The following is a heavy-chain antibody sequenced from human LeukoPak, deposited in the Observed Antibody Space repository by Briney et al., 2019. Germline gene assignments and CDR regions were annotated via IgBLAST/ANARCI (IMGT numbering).Heavy chain of an antibody. CDR3: AAGGSWFDP. CDR2: IVVGSGYT. D-gene: IGHD1-26*01. V-gene: IGHV1-58*02. Sequence: SAKVSCKASGFIFSNSDIQWVRQARGQRLEWIGWIVVGSGYTNYAQKFQERVTITRDMSTATVYMELSSLTSEDTAVYYCAAGGSWFDPWGQGTLVTVSS. CDR1: GFIFSNSD. J-gene: IGHJ5*02.